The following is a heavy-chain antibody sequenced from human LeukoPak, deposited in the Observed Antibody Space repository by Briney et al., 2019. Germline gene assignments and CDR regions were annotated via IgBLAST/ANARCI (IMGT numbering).Heavy chain of an antibody. D-gene: IGHD2-2*01. CDR3: AKQVGSSWWYYYMDV. J-gene: IGHJ6*03. CDR1: GFTSSNFD. V-gene: IGHV3-23*01. CDR2: LTGSASST. Sequence: GGSVRLSCAASGFTSSNFDMSWVRQAPGKGLEWVSSLTGSASSTYYADSVKGRFTVSRDNSKNTVYLQMNSLRAEDTAIYYCAKQVGSSWWYYYMDVWGKGTTVTVSS.